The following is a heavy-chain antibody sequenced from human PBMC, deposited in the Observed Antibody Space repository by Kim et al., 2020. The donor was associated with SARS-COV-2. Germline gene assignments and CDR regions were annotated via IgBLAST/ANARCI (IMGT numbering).Heavy chain of an antibody. CDR3: ATEDISMITSLVH. D-gene: IGHD3-16*01. V-gene: IGHV1-3*01. CDR1: GYIFTTST. Sequence: ASVKVSCKASGYIFTTSTMHWVRQAPGQRLAWLGWITAGNDNTKYSQRFQGRVTFTTDTSATTVYMDLSSLRSEDTAVYSCATEDISMITSLVHWGQGTLVTVSS. J-gene: IGHJ4*02. CDR2: ITAGNDNT.